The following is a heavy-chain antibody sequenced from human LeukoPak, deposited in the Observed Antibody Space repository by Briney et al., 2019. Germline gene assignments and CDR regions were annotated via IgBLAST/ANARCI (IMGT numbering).Heavy chain of an antibody. CDR1: GYTFIHYY. Sequence: ASVKVSCKASGYTFIHYYMHWVRQAPGQGLEWMGIIDPSGSGTTYAQKFQGRVTMTRDMSTSTVYMELSSLRSDDTAVYYCARVGSSCSGGSCYSPLDYGGQGTLVTVSS. CDR3: ARVGSSCSGGSCYSPLDY. V-gene: IGHV1-46*01. D-gene: IGHD2-15*01. CDR2: IDPSGSGT. J-gene: IGHJ4*02.